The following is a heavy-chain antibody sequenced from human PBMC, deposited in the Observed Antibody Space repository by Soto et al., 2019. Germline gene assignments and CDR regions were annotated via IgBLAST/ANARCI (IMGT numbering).Heavy chain of an antibody. CDR1: GFTFSSYS. J-gene: IGHJ6*02. Sequence: GGSLRLSCAASGFTFSSYSMNWVRQAPGKGLELVSYISSSSSTIYYADSVKGRFTISRDNAKNSLYLQMNSLRDEDTAVYYCARDTAWPLNHHYYGMDVWGQGTTVTVSS. V-gene: IGHV3-48*02. CDR2: ISSSSSTI. CDR3: ARDTAWPLNHHYYGMDV.